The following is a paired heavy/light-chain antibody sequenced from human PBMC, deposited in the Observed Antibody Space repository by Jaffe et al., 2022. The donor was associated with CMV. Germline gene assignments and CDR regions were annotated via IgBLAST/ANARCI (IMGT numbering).Heavy chain of an antibody. D-gene: IGHD4-17*01. CDR2: ISGSGGST. CDR3: AKETALGPDYGDYDSDGMDV. CDR1: GFTFSSYA. Sequence: EVQLLESGGGLVQPGGSLRLSCAASGFTFSSYAMSWVRQAPGKGLEWVSAISGSGGSTYYADSVKGRFTISRDNSKNTLYLQMNSLRAEDTAVYYCAKETALGPDYGDYDSDGMDVWGQGTTVTVSS. J-gene: IGHJ6*02. V-gene: IGHV3-23*01.
Light chain of an antibody. Sequence: EIVLTQSPATLSLSPGERATLSCRASQSVSSYLAWYQQKPGQAPRLLIYDASNRATGIPARFSGSGSGTDFTLTISSLEPEDFAVYYCQQRSNWPPGFGGGTKVEIK. V-gene: IGKV3-11*01. CDR1: QSVSSY. CDR3: QQRSNWPPG. J-gene: IGKJ4*01. CDR2: DAS.